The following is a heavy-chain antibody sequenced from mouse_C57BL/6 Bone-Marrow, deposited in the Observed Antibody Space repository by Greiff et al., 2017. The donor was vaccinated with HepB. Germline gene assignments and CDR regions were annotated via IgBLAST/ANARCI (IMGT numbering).Heavy chain of an antibody. J-gene: IGHJ1*03. D-gene: IGHD1-1*01. V-gene: IGHV1-82*01. CDR1: GYAFSSSW. Sequence: VQLQQSGPELVKPGASVKISCKASGYAFSSSWMNWVKQRPGKGLEWIGRIYPGDGDTNYNGKFKGKATLTADKSSSTAYMQLSSLTSEDSAVYMCARKGGSSYRYFDVWGTGTTVTVSS. CDR3: ARKGGSSYRYFDV. CDR2: IYPGDGDT.